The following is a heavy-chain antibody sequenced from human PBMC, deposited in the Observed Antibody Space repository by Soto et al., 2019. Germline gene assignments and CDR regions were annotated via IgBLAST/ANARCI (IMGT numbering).Heavy chain of an antibody. CDR1: GFTFSSYA. CDR2: ISRNGGST. D-gene: IGHD4-4*01. J-gene: IGHJ6*02. CDR3: VKSTVTRFYRSDYYGMDV. Sequence: GGSLRLSCSASGFTFSSYAMHWVRQAPGKGLEYVSAISRNGGSTYYADSVKGRLTISRDNSKNTRYLQMSSLRAEDTAVYYYVKSTVTRFYRSDYYGMDVWGQGTTVTVSS. V-gene: IGHV3-64D*08.